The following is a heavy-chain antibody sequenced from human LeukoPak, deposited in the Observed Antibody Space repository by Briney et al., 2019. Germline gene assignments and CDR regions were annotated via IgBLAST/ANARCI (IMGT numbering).Heavy chain of an antibody. CDR3: ARQSLGRRAGYYYVPPDY. D-gene: IGHD3-22*01. Sequence: GESLNISCQGSGYTFTSSWIAWVRQVPGKGLEWMGIIFPGNSDVKYSPSFQGQVNISADKSISTAYLQWSSLKASDTAMYYCARQSLGRRAGYYYVPPDYWGQGTLVTVSS. CDR1: GYTFTSSW. J-gene: IGHJ4*02. CDR2: IFPGNSDV. V-gene: IGHV5-51*01.